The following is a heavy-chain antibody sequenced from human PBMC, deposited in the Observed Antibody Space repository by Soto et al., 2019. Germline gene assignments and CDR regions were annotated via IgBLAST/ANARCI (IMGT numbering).Heavy chain of an antibody. D-gene: IGHD3-22*01. CDR3: ARVRGYDSSGYYPDY. Sequence: SETLSLTCTVSGGSISSYYWSWIRQPPGKGLEWIGYIYYSGSTNYNPSLKSRVTISVDTSKNQFSLKLSSVTAADTAVYYCARVRGYDSSGYYPDYWGQGTLVTVSS. J-gene: IGHJ4*02. CDR2: IYYSGST. CDR1: GGSISSYY. V-gene: IGHV4-59*01.